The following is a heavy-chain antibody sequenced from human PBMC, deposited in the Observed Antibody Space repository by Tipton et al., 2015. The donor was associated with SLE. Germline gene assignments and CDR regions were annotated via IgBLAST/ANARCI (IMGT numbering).Heavy chain of an antibody. CDR1: GFTFSSYG. CDR3: ARMYSSSWGSYYYYMDV. CDR2: ISYDGSNK. J-gene: IGHJ6*03. Sequence: QLVQSGGGVVQPGRSLRLSCAASGFTFSSYGMHWVRQAPGKGLEWVAVISYDGSNKYYADSVKGRFTISRDNSKNTLYLQMNSLRAEDTAVYYCARMYSSSWGSYYYYMDVWGKGTTVTVSS. D-gene: IGHD6-13*01. V-gene: IGHV3-30*19.